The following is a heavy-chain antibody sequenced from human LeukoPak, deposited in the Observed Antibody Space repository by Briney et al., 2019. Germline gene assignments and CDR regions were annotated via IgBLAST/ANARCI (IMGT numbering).Heavy chain of an antibody. J-gene: IGHJ4*02. V-gene: IGHV3-30*03. CDR2: ISYDGSNK. CDR3: PRQYFDT. CDR1: GFTFSSYG. D-gene: IGHD2/OR15-2a*01. Sequence: GRSLRLSCAASGFTFSSYGMHWVRQAPGKGLEWVAVISYDGSNKYYADSVKGRFTISRDNSKNTLYLQMNSLRAEDTAVYYCPRQYFDTGAQGTLATSPQ.